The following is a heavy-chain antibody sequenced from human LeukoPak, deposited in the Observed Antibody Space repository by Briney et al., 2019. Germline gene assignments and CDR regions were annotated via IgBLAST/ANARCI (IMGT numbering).Heavy chain of an antibody. V-gene: IGHV5-51*01. CDR2: IYPGDSDT. Sequence: GGSLKISCKGSGYSFTSYWIGWVRQMPGKGLEWVGIIYPGDSDTRYSPSFQGQVTISADKSISTAYPQWSSLKASESAMYYCARRFYYDSSGDQNWLDPWCQGTLATVSS. D-gene: IGHD3-22*01. CDR3: ARRFYYDSSGDQNWLDP. CDR1: GYSFTSYW. J-gene: IGHJ5*02.